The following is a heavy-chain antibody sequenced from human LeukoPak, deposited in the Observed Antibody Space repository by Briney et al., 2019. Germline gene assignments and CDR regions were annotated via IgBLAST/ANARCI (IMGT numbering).Heavy chain of an antibody. J-gene: IGHJ4*02. CDR1: GFTFSNYW. CDR2: IKEDGTYT. V-gene: IGHV3-74*01. D-gene: IGHD7-27*01. CDR3: ARDVDMGITPRDDFDF. Sequence: PGGSLRLSCAASGFTFSNYWMHWVRQTPGKGLEWVSCIKEDGTYTNYADSVKGRFTISRDNAKNTVFLQMNSLRAEDTAVYYCARDVDMGITPRDDFDFWGERALVAVSS.